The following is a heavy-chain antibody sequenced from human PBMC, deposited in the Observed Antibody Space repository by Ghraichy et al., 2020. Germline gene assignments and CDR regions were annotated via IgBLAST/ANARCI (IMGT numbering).Heavy chain of an antibody. J-gene: IGHJ6*04. Sequence: GGSLRLSCAASGFTFSSYAMHWVRQAPGKGLEYVSAISSNGGSTYYANSVKGRFTISRDNSKNTLYLQMGSLRAEDMAVYYCARDRSPQARNYYYYFGMDFWCKGTTLTVSS. CDR3: ARDRSPQARNYYYYFGMDF. D-gene: IGHD3-16*02. CDR2: ISSNGGST. V-gene: IGHV3-64*01. CDR1: GFTFSSYA.